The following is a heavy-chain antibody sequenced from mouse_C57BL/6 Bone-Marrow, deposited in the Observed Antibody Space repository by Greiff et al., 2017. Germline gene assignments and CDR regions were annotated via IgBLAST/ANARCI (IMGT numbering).Heavy chain of an antibody. Sequence: EVKVVESGGGLVKPGGSLKLSCAASGFTFTSYAMSWVRQTPEKRLEWVAIISDSGSYTYYPDNVKGRFTISRDNAKNKLYLQMSHLKSEDTAMYYCARDPSSGWFAYWGQGTLVTVSA. CDR1: GFTFTSYA. V-gene: IGHV5-4*01. CDR3: ARDPSSGWFAY. CDR2: ISDSGSYT. D-gene: IGHD3-2*02. J-gene: IGHJ3*01.